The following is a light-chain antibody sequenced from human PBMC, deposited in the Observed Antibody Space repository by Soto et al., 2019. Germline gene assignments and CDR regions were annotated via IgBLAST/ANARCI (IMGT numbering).Light chain of an antibody. CDR2: AAS. J-gene: IGKJ4*01. CDR1: QSVSSSF. CDR3: QQYDSSPLT. Sequence: DIVLTQSPCTLSLSPGERATLSCRASQSVSSSFLAWYQQQPGEPPRLLLYAASSRPTGIPDRFSGSGSGTDFTLTISRLEPEDVAVYYCQQYDSSPLTFGGGTKVEIK. V-gene: IGKV3-20*01.